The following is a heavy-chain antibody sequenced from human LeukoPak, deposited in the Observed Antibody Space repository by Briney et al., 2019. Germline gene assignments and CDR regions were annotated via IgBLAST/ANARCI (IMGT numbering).Heavy chain of an antibody. V-gene: IGHV3-53*01. CDR1: GFTVSSNY. CDR2: IYSGGST. J-gene: IGHJ4*02. CDR3: ARDAPPSIVGATWPRGVY. D-gene: IGHD1-26*01. Sequence: PGGSLRLSCAASGFTVSSNYMSWVRQAPGKGLEWVSVIYSGGSTYYADSVKGRLTISRDNSKNTLYLQMNSLRAEDTAVYYCARDAPPSIVGATWPRGVYWGQGTLVTVSS.